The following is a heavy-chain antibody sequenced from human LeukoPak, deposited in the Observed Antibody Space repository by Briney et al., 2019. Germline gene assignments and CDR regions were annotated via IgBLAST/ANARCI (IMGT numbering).Heavy chain of an antibody. J-gene: IGHJ5*02. D-gene: IGHD2-8*01. V-gene: IGHV1-69*04. CDR1: GGTFSSYA. CDR3: ARSPGYCTNGVCYNNWFDP. CDR2: IIPTLGIA. Sequence: GASVKVSCKASGGTFSSYAISWVRQAPGQGLEWMGRIIPTLGIANYAQKFQGRVTITADKSTSTAYMELSSLRSEDTAVYYCARSPGYCTNGVCYNNWFDPWGQGTLVTVSS.